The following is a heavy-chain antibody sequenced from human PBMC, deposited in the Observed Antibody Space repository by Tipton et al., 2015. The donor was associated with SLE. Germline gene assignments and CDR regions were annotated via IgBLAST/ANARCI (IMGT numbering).Heavy chain of an antibody. D-gene: IGHD2-15*01. CDR2: IYYSGST. J-gene: IGHJ4*02. CDR3: ARSLGAGFCSGGNCFEPLDY. Sequence: TLSLTCTVSGGSISSGGYYWSWIRQHPGKGLEWIGYIYYSGSTYYNPSLKSRVTISVDTSKNQFSLKLNSVTAVDTAIYYCARSLGAGFCSGGNCFEPLDYWGQGILVTVSS. V-gene: IGHV4-31*03. CDR1: GGSISSGGYY.